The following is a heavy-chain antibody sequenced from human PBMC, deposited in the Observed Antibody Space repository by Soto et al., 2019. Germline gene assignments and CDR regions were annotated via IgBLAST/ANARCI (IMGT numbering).Heavy chain of an antibody. CDR3: ARAVIGKNYYYYGMDV. CDR2: IYYSGST. Sequence: SETMSLTCTVSGGSISSSSYYWGWIRQPPGKGLEWIGSIYYSGSTYYNPSLKSRVTISVDTSKNQFSLKLSSVTAADTAVYYCARAVIGKNYYYYGMDVWGQGTTVTVSS. J-gene: IGHJ6*02. D-gene: IGHD2-21*01. CDR1: GGSISSSSYY. V-gene: IGHV4-39*01.